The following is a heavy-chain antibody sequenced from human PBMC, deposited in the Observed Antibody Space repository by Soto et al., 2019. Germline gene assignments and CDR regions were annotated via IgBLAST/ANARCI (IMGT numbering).Heavy chain of an antibody. CDR3: ARVRRPRDFADYYGSGSTGWFDP. Sequence: SETLSLTCTVSGGSISSGDYYWSWIRQPPGKGLEWIEYIYYSGSTYYNPSLKSRVTISVDTSKNQFSLKLSSVTAADTAVYYCARVRRPRDFADYYGSGSTGWFDPWGQGTLVTVSS. CDR1: GGSISSGDYY. D-gene: IGHD3-10*01. J-gene: IGHJ5*02. V-gene: IGHV4-30-4*01. CDR2: IYYSGST.